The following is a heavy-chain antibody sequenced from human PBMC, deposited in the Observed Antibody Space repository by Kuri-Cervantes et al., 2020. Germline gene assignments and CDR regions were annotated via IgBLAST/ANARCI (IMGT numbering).Heavy chain of an antibody. V-gene: IGHV4-38-2*01. CDR2: IYGSGST. D-gene: IGHD2-2*01. CDR1: GYSISSGFY. J-gene: IGHJ4*02. Sequence: SETLSLTCAVSGYSISSGFYWGWIRQPPGKGLEWIGSIYGSGSTSYNASLQSRITISVDTSKNQFSLKLNSVTAADTAVYYCVRVASNLVPAAAFDCWGQGTLVTVSS. CDR3: VRVASNLVPAAAFDC.